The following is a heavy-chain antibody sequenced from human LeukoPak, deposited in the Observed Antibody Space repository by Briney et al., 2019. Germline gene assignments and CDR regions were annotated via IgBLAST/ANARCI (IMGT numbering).Heavy chain of an antibody. D-gene: IGHD6-19*01. J-gene: IGHJ4*02. Sequence: PSETLSLTCTVSGGSISTYYWNWIRQPPGKGLEWIGYIYYSGSTNYNPSLKSRVTISVDTSKNQFSLKLSSVTAADTAVYYCARGEEAGFDYWGQGTLVTVSS. CDR1: GGSISTYY. CDR3: ARGEEAGFDY. V-gene: IGHV4-59*01. CDR2: IYYSGST.